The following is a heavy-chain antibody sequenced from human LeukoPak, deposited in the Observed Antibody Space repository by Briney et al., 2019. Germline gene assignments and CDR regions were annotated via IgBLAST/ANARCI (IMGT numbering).Heavy chain of an antibody. J-gene: IGHJ4*02. V-gene: IGHV3-7*03. CDR2: IRQDGDTK. D-gene: IGHD6-13*01. Sequence: GGSLRLSCAASGFPFNAYWMTWVRQAPGKGLEWVANIRQDGDTKYYVDSVKDRFTISRDNAMNSLYLQMNSLGAEDTAIYYCARSLPYGTTWYGRSDFWGQGTLVTVSS. CDR1: GFPFNAYW. CDR3: ARSLPYGTTWYGRSDF.